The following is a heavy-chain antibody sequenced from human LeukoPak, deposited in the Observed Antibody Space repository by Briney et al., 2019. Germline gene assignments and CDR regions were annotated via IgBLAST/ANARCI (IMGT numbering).Heavy chain of an antibody. V-gene: IGHV4-34*01. J-gene: IGHJ5*02. CDR1: GFTVSSNY. CDR3: ARAYTAMAP. D-gene: IGHD5-18*01. Sequence: GSLRLSCAVSGFTVSSNYMSWVRQPPGKGLEWIGEINHSGSTNYNPSLKSRVTISVDTSKNQFSLKLSSVTAADTAVYYCARAYTAMAPWGQGTLVTVSS. CDR2: INHSGST.